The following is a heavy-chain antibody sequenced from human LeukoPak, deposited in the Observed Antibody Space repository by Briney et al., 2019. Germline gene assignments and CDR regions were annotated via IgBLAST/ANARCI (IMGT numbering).Heavy chain of an antibody. CDR2: INHSGST. V-gene: IGHV4-34*01. J-gene: IGHJ4*02. Sequence: SETLSLTCAVYGGSFSGYYWSWIRQPPGKGLEWIGEINHSGSTNYNPSLKSRVTIFIDVSKNQFSLKLSSVTATDTAVYYCARLVCGGGSCPAEFDYWGQGTPVTVSS. CDR3: ARLVCGGGSCPAEFDY. D-gene: IGHD2-15*01. CDR1: GGSFSGYY.